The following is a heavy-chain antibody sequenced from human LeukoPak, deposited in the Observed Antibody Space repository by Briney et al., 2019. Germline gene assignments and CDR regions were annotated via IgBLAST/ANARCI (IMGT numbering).Heavy chain of an antibody. J-gene: IGHJ3*02. Sequence: GASVKVSCKASGYTFTSYGISWVRQAPGQGLEWMGWISAYNGNTNYAQKLQGRVTMTTDTPTSTAYMELRSLRSDDTAVYYCARDPRIVGATGAFDIWGQGTMVTVSS. CDR3: ARDPRIVGATGAFDI. CDR1: GYTFTSYG. V-gene: IGHV1-18*01. D-gene: IGHD1-26*01. CDR2: ISAYNGNT.